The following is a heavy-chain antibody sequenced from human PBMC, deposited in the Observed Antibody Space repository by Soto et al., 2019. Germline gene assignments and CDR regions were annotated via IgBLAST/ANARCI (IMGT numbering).Heavy chain of an antibody. Sequence: EVQLVESGGGLVQPGGSLRLSCAASGFTFSSYSMNWVRQAPGKGLEWLSYISSSSSTIYYADSVKGRFTISRDNAENSLSLQMNSLRAEDTALYYCASARSYYYYYMDVWGKGTTVTVSS. CDR2: ISSSSSTI. CDR1: GFTFSSYS. V-gene: IGHV3-48*01. J-gene: IGHJ6*03. CDR3: ASARSYYYYYMDV.